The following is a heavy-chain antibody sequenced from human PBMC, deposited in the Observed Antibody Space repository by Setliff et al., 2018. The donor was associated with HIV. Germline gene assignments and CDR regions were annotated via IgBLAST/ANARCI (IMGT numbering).Heavy chain of an antibody. CDR2: INYSGST. J-gene: IGHJ4*02. Sequence: SETLSLTCTVSGGSISSNNYYWGWIRQPPGKGLEWIGSINYSGSTYQNPSLKSRVTISVDTSKNQYSLKLSSVTAADTAVYYCARLAASIAARRRFDYWGQGTLVTVPQ. CDR3: ARLAASIAARRRFDY. V-gene: IGHV4-39*01. D-gene: IGHD6-6*01. CDR1: GGSISSNNYY.